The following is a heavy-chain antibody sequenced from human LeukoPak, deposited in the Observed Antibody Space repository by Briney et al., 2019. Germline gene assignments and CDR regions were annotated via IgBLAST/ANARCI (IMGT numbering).Heavy chain of an antibody. J-gene: IGHJ4*02. CDR3: ARADSSWPPYFDY. D-gene: IGHD5-18*01. CDR1: GFSFTSCY. CDR2: VSAYNGKT. V-gene: IGHV1-18*01. Sequence: GASVKVSCKASGFSFTSCYFGWVRQAPGQGLEWLGWVSAYNGKTNYGQNLQGRVTMSTDTSTSTAYMDLRGLTSDDTAAYYCARADSSWPPYFDYWGQGTLVTVSS.